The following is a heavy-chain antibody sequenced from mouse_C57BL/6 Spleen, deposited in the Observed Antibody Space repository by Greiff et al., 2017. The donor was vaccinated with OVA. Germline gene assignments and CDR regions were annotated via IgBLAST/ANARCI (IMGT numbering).Heavy chain of an antibody. CDR1: GYTFTNYW. Sequence: LVESGAELVRPGTSVKMSCKASGYTFTNYWIGWAKQRPGHGLEWIGDIYPGGGYTNYNEKFKGKATLTADKSSSTAYMQFSSLTSEDSAIYYCARNYDYGFDYWGQGTTLTVSS. CDR3: ARNYDYGFDY. D-gene: IGHD2-4*01. V-gene: IGHV1-63*01. J-gene: IGHJ2*01. CDR2: IYPGGGYT.